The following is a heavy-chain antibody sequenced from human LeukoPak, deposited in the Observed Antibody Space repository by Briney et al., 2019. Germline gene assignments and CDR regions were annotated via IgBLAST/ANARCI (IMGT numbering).Heavy chain of an antibody. Sequence: GGSLRLSCAASGFTFSSYAMHWVRQAPGKGLEWVAFISYDGSNKYYADSVKGRFTISRDNSKNTLYLQMNSLRAEDTAVYYCARDATTVTPLPNLYYYYGMDVWGQGTTVTVSS. CDR2: ISYDGSNK. D-gene: IGHD4-11*01. CDR1: GFTFSSYA. J-gene: IGHJ6*02. CDR3: ARDATTVTPLPNLYYYYGMDV. V-gene: IGHV3-30-3*01.